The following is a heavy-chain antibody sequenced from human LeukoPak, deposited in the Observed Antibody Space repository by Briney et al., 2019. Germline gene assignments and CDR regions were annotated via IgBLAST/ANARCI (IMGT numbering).Heavy chain of an antibody. Sequence: EGSLRLSCEVSGFTFSDHYMSWIRQAPGKRLEWVSYISSGSTYTNYADSVEGRFTISRDNAKNSLYLQMNSLRAEDTAVYYCARGDYGGDYFDYWGQGTLVTASS. J-gene: IGHJ4*02. D-gene: IGHD4-23*01. V-gene: IGHV3-11*05. CDR3: ARGDYGGDYFDY. CDR2: ISSGSTYT. CDR1: GFTFSDHY.